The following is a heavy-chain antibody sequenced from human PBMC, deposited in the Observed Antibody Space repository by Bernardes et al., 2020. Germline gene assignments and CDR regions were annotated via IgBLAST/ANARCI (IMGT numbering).Heavy chain of an antibody. Sequence: LSLTCTVSGGSISSYYWSWIRQPPGKGLEWIGYIYYSGSTNYNPSLKSRVTISVDTSKNQFSLKLSSVTAADTAVYYCARMGVRYSSSSFWFDPWGQGTLVIVSS. D-gene: IGHD6-13*01. J-gene: IGHJ5*02. CDR2: IYYSGST. V-gene: IGHV4-59*01. CDR3: ARMGVRYSSSSFWFDP. CDR1: GGSISSYY.